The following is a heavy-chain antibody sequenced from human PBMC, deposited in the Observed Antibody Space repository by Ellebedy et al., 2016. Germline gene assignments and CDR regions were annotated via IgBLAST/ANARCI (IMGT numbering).Heavy chain of an antibody. CDR3: TRDTNTYMVRAPNWFDP. Sequence: GESLKISXAASGFTFSSYWMSWVRQAPGKGLEWVANIKQDGSEKYYVDSVKGRFTISRDNAKNSLYLQMNSLRAEDTAVYYCTRDTNTYMVRAPNWFDPWGQGTLVTVSS. D-gene: IGHD3-10*01. CDR1: GFTFSSYW. J-gene: IGHJ5*02. CDR2: IKQDGSEK. V-gene: IGHV3-7*01.